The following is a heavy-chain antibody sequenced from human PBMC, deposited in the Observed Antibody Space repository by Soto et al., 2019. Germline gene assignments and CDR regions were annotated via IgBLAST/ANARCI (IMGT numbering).Heavy chain of an antibody. V-gene: IGHV3-11*06. CDR1: GFTFSDYY. D-gene: IGHD3-3*01. Sequence: GGSLRLSCAASGFTFSDYYMSWIRQAPGKGLEWVSYISISSSYTNYADSVKGRFTISRDNAKNSLYLQMNSLRAEDTAVYYCARDLDREGITIFGVVIENNYYYYGMDVWGQGTTVTVSS. J-gene: IGHJ6*02. CDR3: ARDLDREGITIFGVVIENNYYYYGMDV. CDR2: ISISSSYT.